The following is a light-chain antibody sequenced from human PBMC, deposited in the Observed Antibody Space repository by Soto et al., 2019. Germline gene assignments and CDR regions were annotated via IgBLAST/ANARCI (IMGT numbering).Light chain of an antibody. V-gene: IGKV3-15*01. Sequence: ELVVTQSPATLSVSPGEGVTLSCRASQSVGNSLAWYQQKPGQPPRLRFYGASTRVTGIPARFSGSGSGTEFTLTITSLQSEDFAVYYCQQYNNWPEYTFGQGTKLDI. CDR2: GAS. CDR3: QQYNNWPEYT. CDR1: QSVGNS. J-gene: IGKJ2*01.